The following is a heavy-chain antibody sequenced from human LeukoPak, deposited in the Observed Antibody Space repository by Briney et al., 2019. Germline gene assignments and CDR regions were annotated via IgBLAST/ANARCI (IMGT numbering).Heavy chain of an antibody. V-gene: IGHV3-20*04. CDR1: GFTFDDHA. CDR2: ISWNGDST. Sequence: GGSLRLSRAASGFTFDDHAMSWVSQAPGKGLEWVSGISWNGDSTGYGDSVKGRFTISRDNAKNFLYLQMNGLRAEDTALYFCARDKVNGFYDTTAYDYWGQGTLVTVSS. J-gene: IGHJ4*02. D-gene: IGHD3-22*01. CDR3: ARDKVNGFYDTTAYDY.